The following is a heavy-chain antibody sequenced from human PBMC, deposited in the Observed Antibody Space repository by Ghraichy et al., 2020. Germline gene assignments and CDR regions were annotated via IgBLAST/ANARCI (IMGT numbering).Heavy chain of an antibody. CDR3: ARVPSGFRELHIDY. CDR2: IYYSGST. CDR1: GGSISSYY. J-gene: IGHJ4*02. Sequence: SETLSLTCTVSGGSISSYYWSWIRQPPGKGLEWIGYIYYSGSTNYSPSLKSRVTISVDTSKNQFSLKLSSVTAADTAVYYCARVPSGFRELHIDYWGQGTLVTVSS. V-gene: IGHV4-59*01. D-gene: IGHD3-10*01.